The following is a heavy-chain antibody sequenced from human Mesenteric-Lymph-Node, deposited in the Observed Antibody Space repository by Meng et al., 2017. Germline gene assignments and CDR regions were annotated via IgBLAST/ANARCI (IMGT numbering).Heavy chain of an antibody. CDR1: GDSITMNSHY. CDR3: AGRDTYGLDV. D-gene: IGHD1-26*01. V-gene: IGHV4-4*07. Sequence: SETLSLTCTVSGDSITMNSHYWAWIRQPAGKGLEWIGRIYSSGSTNYNPSLKSRVTMSVDTSKNQFPLKLSSATAADTAVYYCAGRDTYGLDVWGQGTTVTVSS. J-gene: IGHJ6*02. CDR2: IYSSGST.